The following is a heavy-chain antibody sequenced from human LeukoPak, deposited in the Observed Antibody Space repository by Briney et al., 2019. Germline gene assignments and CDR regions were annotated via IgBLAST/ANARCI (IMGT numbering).Heavy chain of an antibody. D-gene: IGHD4-23*01. Sequence: GGSLRLSCAASGFTFSSYGMHWVRQAPGKGLKWVAVISYDGSNKYYADSVKGRFTISRDNSKNTLYLQMNSLRAEDTAVYYCAKDVMTTVVTPTLLADYWGQGTLVTVSS. CDR2: ISYDGSNK. J-gene: IGHJ4*02. V-gene: IGHV3-30*18. CDR1: GFTFSSYG. CDR3: AKDVMTTVVTPTLLADY.